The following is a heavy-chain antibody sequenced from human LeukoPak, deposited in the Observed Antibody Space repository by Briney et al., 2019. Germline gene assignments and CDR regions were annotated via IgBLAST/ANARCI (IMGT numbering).Heavy chain of an antibody. CDR1: GFTFSSYW. CDR2: IKQDGSEK. Sequence: GGSLRLSRAASGFTFSSYWMSWVRQAPGKGLEWVANIKQDGSEKYYVDSVKGRFTISRDNSKNTLYLQMNSLRAEDTAVYYCARAKRPWELQDYWGQGTLVTVSS. D-gene: IGHD1-26*01. CDR3: ARAKRPWELQDY. J-gene: IGHJ4*02. V-gene: IGHV3-7*01.